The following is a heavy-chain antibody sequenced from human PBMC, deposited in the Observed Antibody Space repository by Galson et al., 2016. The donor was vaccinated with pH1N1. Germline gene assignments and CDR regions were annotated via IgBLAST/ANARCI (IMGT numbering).Heavy chain of an antibody. V-gene: IGHV1-69*13. D-gene: IGHD5-12*01. CDR3: ARVPYYSGSEWFDT. Sequence: QSGAEVKKPGSSVKVSCKASGGIFHGYGISWVRQAPGQGLEWMGRIIPMFGTTKYAQNFQGRVTISADESRTTTYMELNSLRSDDTAVYYSARVPYYSGSEWFDTWGQGTLVSVSS. J-gene: IGHJ5*02. CDR2: IIPMFGTT. CDR1: GGIFHGYG.